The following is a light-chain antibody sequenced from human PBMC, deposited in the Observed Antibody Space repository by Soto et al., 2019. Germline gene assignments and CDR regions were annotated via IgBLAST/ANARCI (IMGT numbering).Light chain of an antibody. Sequence: EIVFTQSPGTLSLSPGERATLSCRASQSVRSSFLAWYQQKPGQAPRLLIYGTSSRATGIPDRFSGSGSGTDFTLTISCLQSEDFATYYCQQYGSSITFDQGTQLDI. V-gene: IGKV3-20*01. CDR3: QQYGSSIT. CDR2: GTS. J-gene: IGKJ5*01. CDR1: QSVRSSF.